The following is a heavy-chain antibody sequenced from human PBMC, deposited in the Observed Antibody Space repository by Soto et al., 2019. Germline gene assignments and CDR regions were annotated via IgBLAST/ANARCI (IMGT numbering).Heavy chain of an antibody. D-gene: IGHD2-15*01. J-gene: IGHJ4*02. CDR3: ARSRGSTRSFDY. CDR2: IYYSGST. V-gene: IGHV4-59*02. CDR1: GGSVSTYW. Sequence: SETLSLTCTVSGGSVSTYWWSWIRQPPRKGLEWIGYIYYSGSTNYNPSLKSRVTISVDTSKNQFSLKLTSVTAADTAVYYCARSRGSTRSFDYWGQGTLVTVSS.